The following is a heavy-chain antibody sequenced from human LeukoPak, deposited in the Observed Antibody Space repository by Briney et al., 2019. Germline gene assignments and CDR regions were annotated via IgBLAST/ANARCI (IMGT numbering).Heavy chain of an antibody. CDR2: IYYSGST. J-gene: IGHJ6*03. Sequence: SETLSLTCTVSGGSISSHYWSWIRQPPGKGLEWIGYIYYSGSTNYNPSLKSRVTISVDTSRNQFSLKLSSVTAADTAVYYCARVQRWLQPLYYYYYMDVWGKGTTVTVSS. CDR1: GGSISSHY. V-gene: IGHV4-59*11. CDR3: ARVQRWLQPLYYYYYMDV. D-gene: IGHD5-24*01.